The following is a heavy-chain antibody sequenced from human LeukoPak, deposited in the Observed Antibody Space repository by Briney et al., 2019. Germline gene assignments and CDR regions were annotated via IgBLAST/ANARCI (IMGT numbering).Heavy chain of an antibody. J-gene: IGHJ4*02. CDR1: GYTLTELS. D-gene: IGHD6-19*01. Sequence: ASVKVSCKVSGYTLTELSMHWVRQAPGKGLEWMGGFDPEDGETIYAQKFQGRVTMTEDTSTDTAYMELSSLRSEDTAVYYCATGPIAVAGLDYWGQGTLVTVSS. CDR3: ATGPIAVAGLDY. V-gene: IGHV1-24*01. CDR2: FDPEDGET.